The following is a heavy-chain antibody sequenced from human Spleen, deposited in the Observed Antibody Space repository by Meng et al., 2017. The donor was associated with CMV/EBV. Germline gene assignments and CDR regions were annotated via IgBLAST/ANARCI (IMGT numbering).Heavy chain of an antibody. CDR2: ISDSGDSP. D-gene: IGHD5-18*01. V-gene: IGHV3-23*01. J-gene: IGHJ4*02. Sequence: CTASGFTFKSYAMTWVRQAPGKGLEWISLISDSGDSPYYADSVKGRFTISRDNSKNMVYLQMKSLRADDTARYYCAKTLNGYGGEDSWGQGTLVTVSS. CDR1: GFTFKSYA. CDR3: AKTLNGYGGEDS.